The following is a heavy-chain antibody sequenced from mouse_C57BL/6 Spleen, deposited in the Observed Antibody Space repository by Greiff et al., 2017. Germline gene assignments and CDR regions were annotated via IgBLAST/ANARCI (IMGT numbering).Heavy chain of an antibody. CDR2: IRSKSNNYAT. V-gene: IGHV10-1*01. D-gene: IGHD2-5*01. CDR3: VRHGSNSYYYAMEY. J-gene: IGHJ4*01. CDR1: GFSFNTYA. Sequence: EVKLVESGGGLVQPKGSLKLSCAASGFSFNTYAMNWVRQAPGKGLEWVARIRSKSNNYATYYADSVKDRFTISRDDSESMLYLQMNNLKTEDTAMDYCVRHGSNSYYYAMEYWGQGTSVTVSS.